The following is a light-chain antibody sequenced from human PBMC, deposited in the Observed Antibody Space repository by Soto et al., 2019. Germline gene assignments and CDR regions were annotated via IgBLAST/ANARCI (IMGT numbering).Light chain of an antibody. J-gene: IGKJ1*01. V-gene: IGKV1-6*01. CDR2: GAS. CDR1: EDIRKE. CDR3: LQDHNYPRT. Sequence: AIQMTQSPSSLSASVGDRVTITCRASEDIRKELSWYQQKPGKAPNVLIYGASSSQSGVPSRFSGSGSGTDFTLTISSLQPEDFATYYCLQDHNYPRTFGQGTNVEVK.